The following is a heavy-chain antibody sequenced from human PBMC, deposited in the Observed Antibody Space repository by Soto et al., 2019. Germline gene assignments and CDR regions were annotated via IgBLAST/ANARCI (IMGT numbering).Heavy chain of an antibody. V-gene: IGHV4-4*02. Sequence: QVQLQESGPGLVKPSGTLSLTCAVSSGSISSSNWWSWVRQPPGKGLEWIGEIYHSGSTNYNPSLKSRVTRSVGKSKKQFSLKLSSVTAADTAVYYCARDQGITGTTPGWFDPWGQGTLVTVSS. D-gene: IGHD1-7*01. CDR3: ARDQGITGTTPGWFDP. CDR1: SGSISSSNW. CDR2: IYHSGST. J-gene: IGHJ5*02.